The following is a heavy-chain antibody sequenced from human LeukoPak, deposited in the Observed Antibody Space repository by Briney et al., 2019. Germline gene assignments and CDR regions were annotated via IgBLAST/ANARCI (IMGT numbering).Heavy chain of an antibody. Sequence: SETLSLTCTVSGGSISSYYWSWIGQPPGKGLEWIGYIYYSGSTNYNPSLKSRVTISVDTSKNQFSLKLSSVTAADTAVYYCARDRSGYYDYWGQGTLVTVSS. CDR1: GGSISSYY. CDR2: IYYSGST. CDR3: ARDRSGYYDY. V-gene: IGHV4-59*01. J-gene: IGHJ4*02. D-gene: IGHD3-22*01.